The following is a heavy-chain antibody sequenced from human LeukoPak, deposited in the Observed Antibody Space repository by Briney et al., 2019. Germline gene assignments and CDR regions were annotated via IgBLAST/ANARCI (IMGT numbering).Heavy chain of an antibody. V-gene: IGHV3-48*01. J-gene: IGHJ3*02. CDR3: ARTINFDFWSGYYGAFDI. CDR1: GFTFSSYS. CDR2: ISGRSTTI. Sequence: GGSLRLSCEASGFTFSSYSMNWVRQAPGKGLEWVSFISGRSTTIYYADSVKGRFTISRDNARNSLSLQMNSLRTDDTAVYYCARTINFDFWSGYYGAFDIWGQGTMVTVSS. D-gene: IGHD3-3*01.